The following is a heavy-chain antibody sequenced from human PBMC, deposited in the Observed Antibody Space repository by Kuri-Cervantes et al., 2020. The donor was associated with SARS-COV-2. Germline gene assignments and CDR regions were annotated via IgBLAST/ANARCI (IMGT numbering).Heavy chain of an antibody. V-gene: IGHV1-8*03. Sequence: ASVKVSCKASGYTFTSYDINWVRQATGQGLEWMGWMNPNSGITGYAQKFQGRVTITRNTSISTAYMELSSLRSEDTAVYYCAKIAVGVPVVADAFDFWGQGTLVTVSS. D-gene: IGHD2-21*01. CDR2: MNPNSGIT. CDR3: AKIAVGVPVVADAFDF. CDR1: GYTFTSYD. J-gene: IGHJ3*01.